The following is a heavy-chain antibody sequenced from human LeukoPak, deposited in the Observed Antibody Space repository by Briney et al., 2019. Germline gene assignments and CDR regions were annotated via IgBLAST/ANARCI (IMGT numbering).Heavy chain of an antibody. J-gene: IGHJ6*03. CDR2: IIPIFGTA. D-gene: IGHD2-2*01. CDR1: GGTFSSYA. CDR3: ARNDYYCSSTSCPLRRYYYYMDV. Sequence: SVKVSCKASGGTFSSYAISWVRQAPGQGLEWMGGIIPIFGTANYAQKFQGRVTITTDESTSTAYMELSSLRSEDTAVYYCARNDYYCSSTSCPLRRYYYYMDVWGKGTTVTVSS. V-gene: IGHV1-69*05.